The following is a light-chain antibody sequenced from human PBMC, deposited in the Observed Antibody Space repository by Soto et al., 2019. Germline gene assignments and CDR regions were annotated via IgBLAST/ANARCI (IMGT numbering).Light chain of an antibody. CDR3: QQYDGYSRT. CDR1: QSVSTW. CDR2: KAS. Sequence: DIQMTQSPSTLSASVGVRVTITCRASQSVSTWLAWYQQKPGKAPKLLIYKASSLESGVPSRFSGSGSGTEFTLTIRSLQPDDFATYYCQQYDGYSRTFGQGTKLEIK. V-gene: IGKV1-5*03. J-gene: IGKJ2*01.